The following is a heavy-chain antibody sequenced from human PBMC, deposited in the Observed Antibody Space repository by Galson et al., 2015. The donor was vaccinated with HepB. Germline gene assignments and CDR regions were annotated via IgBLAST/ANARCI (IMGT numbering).Heavy chain of an antibody. CDR1: GFTFSNAW. CDR2: IKSKTDGGTT. D-gene: IGHD2-21*02. J-gene: IGHJ6*02. Sequence: SLRLSCAASGFTFSNAWMSWVRQAPGKGLEWVGRIKSKTDGGTTDYAAPVKGRFTISRDDSKNTLYLQMNSLKTEDTAVYYCHGDSMWYYYGMDVWGQGTTVTVSS. V-gene: IGHV3-15*01. CDR3: HGDSMWYYYGMDV.